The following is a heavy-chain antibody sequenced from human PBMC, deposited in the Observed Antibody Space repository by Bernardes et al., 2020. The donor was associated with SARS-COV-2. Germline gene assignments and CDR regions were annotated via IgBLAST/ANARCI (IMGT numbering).Heavy chain of an antibody. CDR2: IYSGGST. Sequence: GGSLRLSCAASGFTVSSNYMSWVRQAPGKGLEWVSVIYSGGSTYYADSVKGRFTISRDNSKNTLYLQMNSLRAEDTAVYYCARDYLGLGYYYMDVWGKGTTVTVSS. CDR3: ARDYLGLGYYYMDV. V-gene: IGHV3-66*02. D-gene: IGHD3-10*01. CDR1: GFTVSSNY. J-gene: IGHJ6*03.